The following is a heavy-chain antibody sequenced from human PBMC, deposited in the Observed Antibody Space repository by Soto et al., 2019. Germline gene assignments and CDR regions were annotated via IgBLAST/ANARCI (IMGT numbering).Heavy chain of an antibody. CDR3: ARDNFLYDSSGYFHDAFDI. CDR2: IYYSGST. CDR1: GGSISGGGYY. D-gene: IGHD3-22*01. J-gene: IGHJ3*02. V-gene: IGHV4-31*11. Sequence: QVQLQESGAGLVKPSQTLSLTCAVSGGSISGGGYYWSWIRQHPGKGLEWIGYIYYSGSTYYNPSLKSRVTISVDTSKNQFSLQLSFVIAADTAVYYCARDNFLYDSSGYFHDAFDIWGQGTMVTVSS.